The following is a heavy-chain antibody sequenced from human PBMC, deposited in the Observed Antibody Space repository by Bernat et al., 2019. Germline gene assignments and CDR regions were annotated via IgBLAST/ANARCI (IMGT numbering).Heavy chain of an antibody. J-gene: IGHJ3*02. CDR2: INHSGST. D-gene: IGHD1-26*01. CDR1: GGSFSGYY. CDR3: ARWVGAIAYAFDI. V-gene: IGHV4-34*01. Sequence: QVQLHQWGAGLLKPSETLSLTCAVYGGSFSGYYWSWIRQPPGKGLAWIGEINHSGSTNYNPSLKSRVTISVDTSKNQFSLKLSSVTAAGTAVYYCARWVGAIAYAFDIWGQGTMVTVSS.